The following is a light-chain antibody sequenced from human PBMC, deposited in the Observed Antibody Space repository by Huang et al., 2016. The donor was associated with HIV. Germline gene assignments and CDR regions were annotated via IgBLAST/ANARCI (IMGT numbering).Light chain of an antibody. Sequence: EIVLTQSPVTLSLSPGDRATLSCRASQSIGTYLAWYQQKSGQAPRPLIYDVSNRAAGGPARFSASGSETDFTLTIASLDPDDFAIYHCQQRSKWPLTFGGGTKVEMK. J-gene: IGKJ4*01. CDR3: QQRSKWPLT. CDR2: DVS. CDR1: QSIGTY. V-gene: IGKV3-11*01.